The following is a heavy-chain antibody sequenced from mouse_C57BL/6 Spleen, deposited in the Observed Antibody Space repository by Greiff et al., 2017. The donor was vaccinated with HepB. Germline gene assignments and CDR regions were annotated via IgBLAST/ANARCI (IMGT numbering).Heavy chain of an antibody. CDR2: INPNNGGT. CDR3: ARWATVVATYDFDY. CDR1: GYTFTDYN. Sequence: VQLKESGPELVKPGASVKMSCKASGYTFTDYNMHWVKQSHGKSLEWIGYINPNNGGTSYNQKFKGKATLTVNKSSSTAYMELRSLTSEDSAVYYCARWATVVATYDFDYWGQGTTLTVSS. J-gene: IGHJ2*01. V-gene: IGHV1-22*01. D-gene: IGHD1-1*01.